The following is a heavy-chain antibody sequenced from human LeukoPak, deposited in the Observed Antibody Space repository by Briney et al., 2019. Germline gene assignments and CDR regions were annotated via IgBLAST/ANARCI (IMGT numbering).Heavy chain of an antibody. CDR1: GFTFSSYW. CDR3: ARSGRGGAFDI. J-gene: IGHJ3*02. D-gene: IGHD1-26*01. CDR2: IKQDGSEK. Sequence: PGGSLRLSCAASGFTFSSYWMSWVRQAPGKGLEWVANIKQDGSEKYYVDSVKGRFTISRDNAKNTQYLQMSSLRAEDTAVYYCARSGRGGAFDIWGQGTMVTVSS. V-gene: IGHV3-7*01.